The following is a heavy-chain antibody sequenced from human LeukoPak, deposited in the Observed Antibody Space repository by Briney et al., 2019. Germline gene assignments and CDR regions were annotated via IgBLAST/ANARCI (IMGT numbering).Heavy chain of an antibody. CDR2: ISGSGGST. D-gene: IGHD3-10*01. J-gene: IGHJ6*02. CDR3: AKDRRAGWFGESRGPSYYYGMDV. Sequence: PGGSLRLSCAASGFTFSSYAMSWVRQAPGKGLEWVSAISGSGGSTYYADSVKGRFTISRDNSKNTLYLQMNSLRAEDTAVYYCAKDRRAGWFGESRGPSYYYGMDVWGQGTLVSVSS. CDR1: GFTFSSYA. V-gene: IGHV3-23*01.